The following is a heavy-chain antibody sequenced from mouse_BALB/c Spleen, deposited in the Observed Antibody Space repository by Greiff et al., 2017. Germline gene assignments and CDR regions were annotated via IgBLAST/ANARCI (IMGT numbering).Heavy chain of an antibody. J-gene: IGHJ4*01. CDR1: GFTFSSFG. V-gene: IGHV5-17*02. CDR2: ISSGSSTI. Sequence: EVKVVESGGGLVQPGGSRKLSCAASGFTFSSFGMHWVRQAPEKGLEWVAYISSGSSTIYYADTVKGRFTISRDNPKNTLFLQMTSLRSEDTAMYYCARHVRYAMDYWGQGTSVTVSS. CDR3: ARHVRYAMDY.